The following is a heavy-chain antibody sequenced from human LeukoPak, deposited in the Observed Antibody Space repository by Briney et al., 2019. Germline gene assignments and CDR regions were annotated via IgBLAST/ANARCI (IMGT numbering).Heavy chain of an antibody. J-gene: IGHJ4*02. CDR2: IKQDGSEK. CDR3: ARERWLGGFYFDS. D-gene: IGHD6-19*01. Sequence: GGSLRLSCAGSGFTFSSYWMSWVRQAPGKGLEWVANIKQDGSEKYYVDSVKGRFTISRDNAKNSLHLQMNSLRAEDTAVCSCARERWLGGFYFDSWGQGTLVTVSS. CDR1: GFTFSSYW. V-gene: IGHV3-7*01.